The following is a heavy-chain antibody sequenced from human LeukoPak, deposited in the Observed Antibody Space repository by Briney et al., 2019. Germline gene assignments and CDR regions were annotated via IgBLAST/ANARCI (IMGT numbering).Heavy chain of an antibody. Sequence: GGSLRLSCAASGFTFSSYEMNWVRQAPGKGLEWVSYISSSGSTIYYADSVKGRFTISRDNAKNSLYLQMDSLRAEDTAVYYCARGITIFFDYWGQGTLVTVSS. CDR2: ISSSGSTI. D-gene: IGHD3-9*01. CDR1: GFTFSSYE. J-gene: IGHJ4*02. CDR3: ARGITIFFDY. V-gene: IGHV3-48*03.